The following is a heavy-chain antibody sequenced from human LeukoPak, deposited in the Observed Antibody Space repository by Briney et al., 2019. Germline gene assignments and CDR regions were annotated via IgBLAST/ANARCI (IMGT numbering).Heavy chain of an antibody. CDR3: ARDKYHLDY. CDR1: GDSVSTVYSA. Sequence: SQTLSLTCAISGDSVSTVYSAWDWIRQSPSGGLEWLGRTYYRSKWNYDYAISVQSRITINPDTSKNQFSLQLNSVTPEDTAVYYCARDKYHLDYWGPGTLVTVSS. V-gene: IGHV6-1*01. CDR2: TYYRSKWNY. D-gene: IGHD2-2*01. J-gene: IGHJ4*02.